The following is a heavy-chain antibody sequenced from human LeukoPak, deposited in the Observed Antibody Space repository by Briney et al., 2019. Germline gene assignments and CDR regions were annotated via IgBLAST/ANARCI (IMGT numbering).Heavy chain of an antibody. CDR1: GFTFSDYE. V-gene: IGHV4-34*01. J-gene: IGHJ5*02. Sequence: GSLRLSCVASGFTFSDYEMHWIRQAPGKGLEWIGEINHSGSTNYNPSIKSRVTISVDTSKNQFSLNLTSVTAADTAVYYCARLYIGGYSRSTNYNWFDPWGQGTLVTVSS. CDR3: ARLYIGGYSRSTNYNWFDP. D-gene: IGHD6-13*01. CDR2: INHSGST.